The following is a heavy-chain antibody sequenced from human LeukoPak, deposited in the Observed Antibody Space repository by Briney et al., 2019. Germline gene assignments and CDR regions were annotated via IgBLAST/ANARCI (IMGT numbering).Heavy chain of an antibody. D-gene: IGHD6-13*01. CDR2: KDYSGST. J-gene: IGHJ2*01. CDR1: GGYIDSYY. V-gene: IGHV4-59*01. Sequence: SETLSLTCTVSGGYIDSYYWNWIRQPPGKGLEWIGYKDYSGSTNYNRSLKSRVTISVDTSKNQFSLKLSSVTAADTAVYYCARVYYSSSYDYWYFDLWGRGTLVTVSS. CDR3: ARVYYSSSYDYWYFDL.